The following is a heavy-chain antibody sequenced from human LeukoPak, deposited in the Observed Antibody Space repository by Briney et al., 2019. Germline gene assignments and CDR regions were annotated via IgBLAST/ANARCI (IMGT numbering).Heavy chain of an antibody. Sequence: GRSLRLSCAASGFMFSDYGMHWVRQAPGKGLEWVAAIWYDGSNIFYADSVKGRFTISRDNSKNALYLQMNSLRAEDTADYYCAKEGDRGEALYYYYMDVRGNGTTVTVSS. CDR3: AKEGDRGEALYYYYMDV. CDR1: GFMFSDYG. CDR2: IWYDGSNI. D-gene: IGHD3-10*01. V-gene: IGHV3-33*06. J-gene: IGHJ6*03.